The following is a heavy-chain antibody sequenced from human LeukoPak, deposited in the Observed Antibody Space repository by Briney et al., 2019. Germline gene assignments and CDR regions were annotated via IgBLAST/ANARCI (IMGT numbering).Heavy chain of an antibody. CDR3: AKLGIAVAGFDY. D-gene: IGHD6-19*01. V-gene: IGHV3-30*18. CDR2: ISYDGSNK. J-gene: IGHJ4*02. CDR1: GFTFSSYA. Sequence: PGGSLRLSCAASGFTFSSYAMSWVRQAPGKGLEWVAVISYDGSNKYYADSVKGRFTISRDNSKNTLYLQMNSLRAEDTAVYYCAKLGIAVAGFDYWGQGTLVTVSS.